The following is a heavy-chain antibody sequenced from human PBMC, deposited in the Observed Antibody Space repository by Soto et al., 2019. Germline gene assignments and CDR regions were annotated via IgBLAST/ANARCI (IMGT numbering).Heavy chain of an antibody. CDR1: GFTFGAYV. J-gene: IGHJ4*02. Sequence: PGGSLRLSCAASGFTFGAYVMHWVRQAPGKGLEWVAHISYDGNNKYYADSVKGRFTISRDNFKNTLYLQMSSLRTDDTVVYYCAREGPRNTSFSYVDYWGQGTLVTVSS. CDR3: AREGPRNTSFSYVDY. V-gene: IGHV3-30-3*01. D-gene: IGHD2-2*01. CDR2: ISYDGNNK.